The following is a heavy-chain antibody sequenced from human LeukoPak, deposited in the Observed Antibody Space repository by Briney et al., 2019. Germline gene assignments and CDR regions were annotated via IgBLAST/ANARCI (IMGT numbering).Heavy chain of an antibody. Sequence: SETLSLTCTVSGYSISSGYDWGWIRQPPGKGLEWIGSIYHSGSTYYNPSLKSRVTISVDTSKNQFSLKLNSVTAADTAMYYCAKSGGYGLIDYWGQGTLVTVSS. CDR1: GYSISSGYD. CDR3: AKSGGYGLIDY. V-gene: IGHV4-38-2*02. J-gene: IGHJ4*02. D-gene: IGHD1-26*01. CDR2: IYHSGST.